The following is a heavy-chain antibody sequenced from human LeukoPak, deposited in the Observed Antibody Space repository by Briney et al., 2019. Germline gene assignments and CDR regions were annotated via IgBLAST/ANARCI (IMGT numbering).Heavy chain of an antibody. J-gene: IGHJ4*02. Sequence: ASVKVSCKASGYTFTSYGISWVRQAPGQGLEWLGWISAYNGNTNYAQKLQGRVTMTTDTSTSTAYMELRSLRSDDTAVYYCARDDLNTAMAPDPLPFDYWGQGTLVTVSS. V-gene: IGHV1-18*01. CDR1: GYTFTSYG. CDR2: ISAYNGNT. D-gene: IGHD5-18*01. CDR3: ARDDLNTAMAPDPLPFDY.